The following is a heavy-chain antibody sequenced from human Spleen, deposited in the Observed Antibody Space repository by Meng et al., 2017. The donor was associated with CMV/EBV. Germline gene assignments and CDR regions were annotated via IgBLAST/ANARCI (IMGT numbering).Heavy chain of an antibody. CDR3: ARDMMPRGELIQY. CDR2: ISYDGTNK. V-gene: IGHV3-30-3*01. J-gene: IGHJ4*02. D-gene: IGHD1-26*01. CDR1: GFTFSNYA. Sequence: GESLKISCAASGFTFSNYAMHWARQAPGKGLEWVAVISYDGTNKYYTDSVKGRFTISRDNPKNTLYVQMNSLKREDTAVYYCARDMMPRGELIQYWGQGTLVTVSS.